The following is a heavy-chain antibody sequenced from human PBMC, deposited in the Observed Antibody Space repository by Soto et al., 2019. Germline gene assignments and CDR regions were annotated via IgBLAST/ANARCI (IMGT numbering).Heavy chain of an antibody. J-gene: IGHJ5*02. V-gene: IGHV4-39*01. CDR2: IYDSGST. D-gene: IGHD6-25*01. Sequence: SSETLSLTCTVSGGSISSSSYYWGWIRQPPGKGLEWIGSIYDSGSTYYNPSLKSRVTISVDTSKNQFSLKLSSVTAADTAVYYCARTSGFAFDPWGQGTLVTVSS. CDR1: GGSISSSSYY. CDR3: ARTSGFAFDP.